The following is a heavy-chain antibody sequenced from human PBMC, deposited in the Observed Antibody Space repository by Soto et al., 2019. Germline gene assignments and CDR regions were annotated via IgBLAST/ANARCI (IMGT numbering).Heavy chain of an antibody. V-gene: IGHV4-34*01. CDR1: GGSFSGYY. CDR2: INHSGST. CDR3: ASQTVYSSGWLDY. Sequence: QVQLQQWGAGLLKPSETLSLTCAVYGGSFSGYYWSWIRQPPGKGLEWIGEINHSGSTNYNPSLKSRVTISVDPSKNQFSLKLSSVTAADTAVYYCASQTVYSSGWLDYWGQGTLVTVSS. J-gene: IGHJ4*02. D-gene: IGHD6-19*01.